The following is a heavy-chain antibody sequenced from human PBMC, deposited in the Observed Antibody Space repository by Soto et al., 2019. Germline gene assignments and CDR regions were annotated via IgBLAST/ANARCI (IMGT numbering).Heavy chain of an antibody. CDR2: ICENGDKT. CDR3: AKGRRGSCYSDVDY. V-gene: IGHV3-23*01. CDR1: GFIFRNYA. Sequence: GGSLRLSCAASGFIFRNYALSWVRQALGNGLEWLSVICENGDKTYYADSVKGRFTISGDNSKNTLYLQMNNLRAEDTAIYYCAKGRRGSCYSDVDYWGQGTLVTVSS. D-gene: IGHD2-15*01. J-gene: IGHJ4*02.